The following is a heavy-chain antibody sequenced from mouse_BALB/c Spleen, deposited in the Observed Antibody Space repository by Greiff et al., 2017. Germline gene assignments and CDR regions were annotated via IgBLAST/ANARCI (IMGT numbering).Heavy chain of an antibody. CDR2: INSNGGST. D-gene: IGHD2-2*01. V-gene: IGHV5-6-3*01. J-gene: IGHJ2*01. CDR1: GFTFSSYG. CDR3: ARDLLWLRRVFDY. Sequence: DVKLVESGGGLVQPGGSLKLSCAASGFTFSSYGMSWVRQTPDKRLELVATINSNGGSTYYPDSVKGRFTISRDNAKNTLYLQMSSLKSEDTAMYYCARDLLWLRRVFDYWGQGTTLTVSS.